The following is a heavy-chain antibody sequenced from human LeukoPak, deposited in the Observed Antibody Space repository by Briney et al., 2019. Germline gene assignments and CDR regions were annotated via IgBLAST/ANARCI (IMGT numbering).Heavy chain of an antibody. Sequence: PGGSLRLSCAASGFTFSSYWMTWVRQAPGKGLEWVANIREDGSEKYYVDSVKGRFTISRDNAKNSLYLQVNSLRAEDTAVYYCARGLIRYYDSSGYQRDYWGQGTLVTVSS. J-gene: IGHJ4*02. CDR3: ARGLIRYYDSSGYQRDY. CDR1: GFTFSSYW. V-gene: IGHV3-7*01. D-gene: IGHD3-22*01. CDR2: IREDGSEK.